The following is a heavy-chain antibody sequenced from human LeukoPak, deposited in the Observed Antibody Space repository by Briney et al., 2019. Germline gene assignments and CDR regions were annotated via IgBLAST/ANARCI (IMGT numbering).Heavy chain of an antibody. D-gene: IGHD3-22*01. CDR2: IYYSGST. Sequence: SETLSLTCTVSGGSISSSSYYWGWIRQPPGKGLEWIGSIYYSGSTYYNPSLKSRVTISVDTSKNQFSLKLSSVTAADTAVYYCALADYYDSSGYYYHRYWGQGTLVTVSS. CDR3: ALADYYDSSGYYYHRY. J-gene: IGHJ4*02. CDR1: GGSISSSSYY. V-gene: IGHV4-39*07.